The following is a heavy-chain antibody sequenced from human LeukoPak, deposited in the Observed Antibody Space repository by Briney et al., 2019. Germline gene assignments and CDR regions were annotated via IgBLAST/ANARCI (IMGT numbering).Heavy chain of an antibody. D-gene: IGHD1-26*01. CDR3: ARGQEGATFY. Sequence: ASVKVSCKASGYSFTSYGISWVRQAPGQGLEWMGWINAGNGNTKYSQKFQGRVTITRDTSASTAYMELSSLRSEDTAVYYCARGQEGATFYWGQGTLVTVSS. CDR2: INAGNGNT. J-gene: IGHJ4*02. V-gene: IGHV1-3*01. CDR1: GYSFTSYG.